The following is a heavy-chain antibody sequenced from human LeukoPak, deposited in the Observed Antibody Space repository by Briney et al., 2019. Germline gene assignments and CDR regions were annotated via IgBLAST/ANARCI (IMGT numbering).Heavy chain of an antibody. Sequence: GESLKISCKCSGYRFSNYWIGWVRQMPGKGLECMGIIYPGDSDTRYSPSFQGQVTMSADKSINTAYLQWSSLKASDTAIYYCARRGGYDYAWEFDYWGQGTLVTVSS. D-gene: IGHD3-16*01. J-gene: IGHJ4*02. V-gene: IGHV5-51*01. CDR1: GYRFSNYW. CDR3: ARRGGYDYAWEFDY. CDR2: IYPGDSDT.